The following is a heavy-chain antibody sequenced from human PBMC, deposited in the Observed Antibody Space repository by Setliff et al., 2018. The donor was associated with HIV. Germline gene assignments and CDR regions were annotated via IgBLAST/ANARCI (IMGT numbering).Heavy chain of an antibody. CDR3: ARHDADGGGPFFQH. CDR1: GGSINNYY. Sequence: KASETLSLTCTVSGGSINNYYWSWMRQSPGKGLEWIGYIHSSGPTNYNPSLKSRVSISVDTSKNQFSLKLSSVTAADTAVYYCARHDADGGGPFFQHWGQSTPVTVSS. D-gene: IGHD3-16*01. J-gene: IGHJ1*01. CDR2: IHSSGPT. V-gene: IGHV4-4*09.